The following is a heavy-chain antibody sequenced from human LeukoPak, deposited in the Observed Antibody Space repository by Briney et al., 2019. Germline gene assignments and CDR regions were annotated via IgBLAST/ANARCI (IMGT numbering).Heavy chain of an antibody. J-gene: IGHJ4*02. V-gene: IGHV1-8*01. CDR2: MNPNSGNT. CDR1: GYTFTSYD. D-gene: IGHD6-13*01. CDR3: ARIAAAGNRRLNY. Sequence: ASVKVSCKASGYTFTSYDINWVRQATGQGLEWMGWMNPNSGNTGYAQKFQGRITMTRNTSISTAYMELSSLTSEDTAVYYCARIAAAGNRRLNYWGQGTLITVSS.